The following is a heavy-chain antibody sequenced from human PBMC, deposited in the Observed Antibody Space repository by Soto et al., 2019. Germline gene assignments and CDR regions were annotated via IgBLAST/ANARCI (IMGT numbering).Heavy chain of an antibody. V-gene: IGHV7-4-1*01. CDR3: ARSLQFLGSPSPSHWFDS. CDR1: GYTFTSYA. CDR2: INTNTGNP. D-gene: IGHD2-15*01. J-gene: IGHJ5*01. Sequence: ASVKVSCKASGYTFTSYAMNWVRQAPGQGLEWMGWINTNTGNPTYAQGFTGRFVFSLDTSVSTAYLQICSLKAEDTTVYYCARSLQFLGSPSPSHWFDSWGQGTLVTVSS.